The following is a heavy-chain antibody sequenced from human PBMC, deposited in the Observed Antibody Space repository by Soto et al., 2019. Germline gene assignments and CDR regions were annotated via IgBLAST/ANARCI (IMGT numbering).Heavy chain of an antibody. Sequence: GASVKVSCKASGYTFTSYYMHWVRQAPGQGLEWMGILNPSGGSTSYAQKFQGRVTMTRETSTSTVYMELSGLRSEDTAVYYCARWGDLIVVVPAAISLLDPWGQGTMDTGSS. J-gene: IGHJ5*02. CDR3: ARWGDLIVVVPAAISLLDP. D-gene: IGHD2-2*02. CDR1: GYTFTSYY. CDR2: LNPSGGST. V-gene: IGHV1-46*01.